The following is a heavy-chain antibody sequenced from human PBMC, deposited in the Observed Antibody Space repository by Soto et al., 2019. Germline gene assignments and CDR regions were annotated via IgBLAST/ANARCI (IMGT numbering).Heavy chain of an antibody. CDR1: GFTFSNHA. CDR3: AKIASGSSNPDDY. J-gene: IGHJ4*02. V-gene: IGHV3-30*18. D-gene: IGHD1-26*01. CDR2: ISYDGSNK. Sequence: GGSLRLSCAASGFTFSNHAMSWVRQAPGKGLEWVAVISYDGSNKYYADSVKGRFTISRDNSKNTLYLQMNSLRAEDTAVYYCAKIASGSSNPDDYWGQGTLVTVSS.